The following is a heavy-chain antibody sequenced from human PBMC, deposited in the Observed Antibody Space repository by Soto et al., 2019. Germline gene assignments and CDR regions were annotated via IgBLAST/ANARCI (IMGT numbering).Heavy chain of an antibody. Sequence: PSETLSLTCTVSGGSISSGGYYWNWIRQSPGKGLEWIGNIYYSGSTYYNPSLKNRVTISVDTSKNQFSLKLSSVTAADTAMYYCVRKGYFESSGYYSGLDYWGQGTLVTVSS. V-gene: IGHV4-61*08. J-gene: IGHJ4*02. CDR1: GGSISSGGYY. CDR3: VRKGYFESSGYYSGLDY. D-gene: IGHD3-22*01. CDR2: IYYSGST.